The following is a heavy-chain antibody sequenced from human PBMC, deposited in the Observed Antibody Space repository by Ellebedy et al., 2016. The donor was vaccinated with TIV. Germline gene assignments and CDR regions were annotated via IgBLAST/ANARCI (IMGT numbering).Heavy chain of an antibody. D-gene: IGHD3-16*01. CDR2: ISSSGTFI. CDR1: GFTFNYYS. CDR3: ARDSSTSRLGFDLDY. V-gene: IGHV3-21*01. J-gene: IGHJ4*02. Sequence: GESLKISCAASGFTFNYYSMNWVRQAPGKGLEWVSSISSSGTFIYYGDSMKGRFTISRDNAKNSLYLQMNSLGAEDTAVCYCARDSSTSRLGFDLDYWGQGTLVTVSS.